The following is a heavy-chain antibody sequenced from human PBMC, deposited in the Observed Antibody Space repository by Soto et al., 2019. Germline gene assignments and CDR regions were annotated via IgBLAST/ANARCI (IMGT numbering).Heavy chain of an antibody. D-gene: IGHD2-21*01. CDR2: INPYSGGT. CDR3: ARPKYGETYFDS. CDR1: GYTFADHY. Sequence: ASVKVSCKASGYTFADHYIHWLRQAPGQSLEWMGRINPYSGGTHFARKFQDRVTMARDTSVSTAYMELSSLTSDDTAVYYCARPKYGETYFDSWGQGTVVTVSS. J-gene: IGHJ4*02. V-gene: IGHV1-2*06.